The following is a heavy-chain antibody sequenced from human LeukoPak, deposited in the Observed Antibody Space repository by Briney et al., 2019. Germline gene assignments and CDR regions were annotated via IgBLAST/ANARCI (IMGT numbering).Heavy chain of an antibody. V-gene: IGHV4-59*01. CDR1: GGSISSYY. CDR3: ASPRRIGLWTALYY. CDR2: IYYSGST. J-gene: IGHJ4*02. D-gene: IGHD1-26*01. Sequence: PSETLSLTCTVSGGSISSYYWSWIRQPPGKGLEWIGYIYYSGSTNYNPSLKSRVTISVDTSKNQFSLKLSSVTAADTAVYYCASPRRIGLWTALYYWGRGTLVTVSS.